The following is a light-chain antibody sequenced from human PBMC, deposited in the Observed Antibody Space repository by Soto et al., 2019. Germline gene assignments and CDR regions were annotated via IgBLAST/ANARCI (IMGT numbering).Light chain of an antibody. J-gene: IGKJ2*01. CDR2: VAT. V-gene: IGKV3-15*01. CDR1: QSVNNN. CDR3: QKYNSGPPYT. Sequence: EIVMTQSPATLSVSPGERVLLSCRASQSVNNNLAWYQQKPGQSPRLLIYVATTRATGIPARFSASGSGTDFTITISSLQSEDFAVYYCQKYNSGPPYTFGQGTKLEIK.